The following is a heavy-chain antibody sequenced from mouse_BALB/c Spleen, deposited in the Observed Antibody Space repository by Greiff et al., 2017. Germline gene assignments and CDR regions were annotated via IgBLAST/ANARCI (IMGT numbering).Heavy chain of an antibody. Sequence: EVKLMESGGGLVKPGGSLKLSCAASGFTFSSYTMSWVRQTPEKRLEWVATISSGGSYTYYPDSVKGRFTISRDNAKNTLYLQMSSLKSEDTAMYYCTREDGYDGTGFAYWGQGTLVTVSA. CDR3: TREDGYDGTGFAY. CDR1: GFTFSSYT. V-gene: IGHV5-6-4*01. J-gene: IGHJ3*01. CDR2: ISSGGSYT. D-gene: IGHD2-2*01.